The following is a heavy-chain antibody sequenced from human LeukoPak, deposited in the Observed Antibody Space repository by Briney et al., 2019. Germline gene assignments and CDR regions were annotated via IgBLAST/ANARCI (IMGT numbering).Heavy chain of an antibody. CDR3: ARVSTLGYCSGGSCQTWYFDL. CDR1: GYTFTSNY. J-gene: IGHJ2*01. Sequence: WASVKVSCKAFGYTFTSNYMHWVRQAPGQGPEWMGVISPSGGSTTYAQKFQGRVTLTRDMSTSTAYMELRSLRSDDTAVYYCARVSTLGYCSGGSCQTWYFDLWGRGTLVTVSS. CDR2: ISPSGGST. D-gene: IGHD2-15*01. V-gene: IGHV1-46*01.